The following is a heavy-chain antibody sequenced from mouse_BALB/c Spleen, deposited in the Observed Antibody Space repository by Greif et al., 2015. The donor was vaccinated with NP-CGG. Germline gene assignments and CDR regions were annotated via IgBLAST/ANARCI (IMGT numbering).Heavy chain of an antibody. J-gene: IGHJ3*01. CDR3: ARSIYYDYDGGFAY. CDR2: INPYNDGT. D-gene: IGHD2-4*01. V-gene: IGHV1-14*01. Sequence: EVQLQQSGPELVKPGASVKMSCKASGYTFTSYVMHWVKQKPGQGLEWIGYINPYNDGTKYNEKFKGKATLTSDKSSSTAYMELSSLTSEDSAVYYCARSIYYDYDGGFAYWGQGTLVTVSA. CDR1: GYTFTSYV.